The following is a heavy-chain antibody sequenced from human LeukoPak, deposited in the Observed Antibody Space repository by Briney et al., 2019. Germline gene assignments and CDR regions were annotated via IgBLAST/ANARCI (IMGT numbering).Heavy chain of an antibody. CDR1: GGSISSGDYY. CDR2: IYYSGST. D-gene: IGHD3-10*01. V-gene: IGHV4-30-4*08. J-gene: IGHJ4*02. Sequence: SQTLSLTCTVSGGSISSGDYYWSWIRQPPGKGLEWIGYIYYSGSTYYNPSLKSRVAISVDTSKNQFSLKLSSVTAADTAVNYCARVRGLPSPFDYWGQGTLVTVSS. CDR3: ARVRGLPSPFDY.